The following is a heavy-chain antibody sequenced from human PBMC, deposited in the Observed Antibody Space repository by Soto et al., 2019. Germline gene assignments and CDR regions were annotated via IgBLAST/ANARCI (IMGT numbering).Heavy chain of an antibody. CDR2: MHYSGIS. J-gene: IGHJ4*02. D-gene: IGHD3-10*01. CDR1: GVSISSSTYY. Sequence: QLQLQESGPGLVKPSGTLSLTCTVSGVSISSSTYYWGWIRQPPGRGLEWIATMHYSGISFYNLSLKSRVTMSGDTSKNQFSLKLTSVTAADTAVYFCARRSGGAPFDSWGRGTLVTVSS. V-gene: IGHV4-39*01. CDR3: ARRSGGAPFDS.